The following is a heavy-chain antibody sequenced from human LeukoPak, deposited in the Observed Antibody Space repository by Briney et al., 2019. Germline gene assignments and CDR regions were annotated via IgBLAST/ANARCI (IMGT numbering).Heavy chain of an antibody. D-gene: IGHD3-22*01. CDR2: MNPNRGNT. Sequence: GASVKVSCKASGYTFTSYDINWVRQATGQGLEWMGWMNPNRGNTGNAQKFQGRVTMTRNTSISTAYLELSSLRSEDTAVYYCARARWDSSGYYYTAFDIWGQGTMVTVSS. V-gene: IGHV1-8*01. J-gene: IGHJ3*02. CDR1: GYTFTSYD. CDR3: ARARWDSSGYYYTAFDI.